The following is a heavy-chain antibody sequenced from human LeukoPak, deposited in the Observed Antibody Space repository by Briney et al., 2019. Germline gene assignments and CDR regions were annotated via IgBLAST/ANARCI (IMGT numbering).Heavy chain of an antibody. V-gene: IGHV3-48*03. D-gene: IGHD3-22*01. CDR2: ISSSGSTI. J-gene: IGHJ3*02. Sequence: GGSLRLSCAASGFTFSSYEMNWVRQAPGKGLESVSYISSSGSTIYYADSVKGRFTISRDNAKNSLYLQMNSLRAEDTAVYYCARDWSSYDSSGYRAFDIWGQGTMVTVSS. CDR1: GFTFSSYE. CDR3: ARDWSSYDSSGYRAFDI.